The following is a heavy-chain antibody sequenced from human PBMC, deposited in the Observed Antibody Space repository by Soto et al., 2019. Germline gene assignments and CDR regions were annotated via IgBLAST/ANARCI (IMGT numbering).Heavy chain of an antibody. D-gene: IGHD1-1*01. CDR1: GYSFSTHS. V-gene: IGHV1-3*01. Sequence: ASVNVSCKASGYSFSTHSIHWVRQAPGQGLEWMGWINGGNGNTKYSQKFRDRVTITRDASASTGYMELSSLRSEDTAVYYCARGKGMEENYYYYGMDVWGNGKTVTVSA. CDR2: INGGNGNT. CDR3: ARGKGMEENYYYYGMDV. J-gene: IGHJ6*04.